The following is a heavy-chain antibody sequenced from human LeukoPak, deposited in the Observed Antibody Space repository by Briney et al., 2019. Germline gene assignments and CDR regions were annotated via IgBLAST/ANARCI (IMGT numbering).Heavy chain of an antibody. V-gene: IGHV3-30*04. CDR3: ARDLALVPAASLDY. CDR2: ISYDGSNK. D-gene: IGHD2-2*01. CDR1: GFIFSNYA. Sequence: PGGSLRLSCAASGFIFSNYAMHWVRQAPGKGLEWVAVISYDGSNKYYADSVKGRFTISRDNSKNTLYLQMNSLRAEDTAVYYCARDLALVPAASLDYWGQGTLVTVSS. J-gene: IGHJ4*02.